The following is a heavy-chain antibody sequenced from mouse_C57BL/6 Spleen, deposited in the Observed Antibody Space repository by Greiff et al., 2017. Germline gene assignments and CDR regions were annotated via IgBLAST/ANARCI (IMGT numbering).Heavy chain of an antibody. V-gene: IGHV1-54*01. CDR1: GYAFTNYL. Sequence: QVQLQQSGAELVRPGTSVTVSCTASGYAFTNYLIEWVKQRPGQGLEWIGVINPGSGGTNYNEKFKGKATLTADKSSSTAYMQLSSLTSEDSAVYFCARRTVNAMDYWGQGTSVTVSS. CDR3: ARRTVNAMDY. CDR2: INPGSGGT. D-gene: IGHD1-1*01. J-gene: IGHJ4*01.